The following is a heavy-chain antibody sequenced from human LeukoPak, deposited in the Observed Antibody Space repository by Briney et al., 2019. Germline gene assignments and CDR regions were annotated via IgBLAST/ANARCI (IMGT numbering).Heavy chain of an antibody. Sequence: PSETLSVTCAVYGGSFSGYYWSWIRQPPGKGLEWIGEINHSGSTNYNPSLKSRVTISVDTSKNQFSLKLSSVTAADTAVYYCARLNYDILTGYYRRGYYFDYWGQGTLVTVSS. CDR2: INHSGST. CDR1: GGSFSGYY. J-gene: IGHJ4*02. D-gene: IGHD3-9*01. CDR3: ARLNYDILTGYYRRGYYFDY. V-gene: IGHV4-34*01.